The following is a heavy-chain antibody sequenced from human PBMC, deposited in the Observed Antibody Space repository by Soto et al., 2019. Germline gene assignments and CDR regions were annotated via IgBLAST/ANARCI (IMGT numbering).Heavy chain of an antibody. CDR3: ARWASGARGRYFDL. V-gene: IGHV4-34*01. CDR1: GGSFSGYY. J-gene: IGHJ2*01. D-gene: IGHD3-10*01. Sequence: QVQLQQWGAGLLKPSETLSLTCAVYGGSFSGYYWSWIRQPPGKGLEWIGEINHSGSTNYNPSLKSRVTISVDTSKNQFSLKLRSVTAADTAVYYCARWASGARGRYFDLWGHGTMVTVSS. CDR2: INHSGST.